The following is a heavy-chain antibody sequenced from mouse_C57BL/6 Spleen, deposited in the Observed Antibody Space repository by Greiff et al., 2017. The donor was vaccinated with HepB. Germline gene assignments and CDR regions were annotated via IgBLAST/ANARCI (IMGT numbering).Heavy chain of an antibody. CDR2: ISYDGSN. CDR3: ARNWDGNFDV. V-gene: IGHV3-6*01. CDR1: GYSITSGYY. J-gene: IGHJ1*03. D-gene: IGHD4-1*01. Sequence: VQLKQSGPGLVKPSQSLSLTCSVTGYSITSGYYWNWIRQFPGNKLEWMGYISYDGSNNYNPSLKNRISITRDTSKNQFFLKLNSVTTEDTATYYCARNWDGNFDVWGTGTTVTVSS.